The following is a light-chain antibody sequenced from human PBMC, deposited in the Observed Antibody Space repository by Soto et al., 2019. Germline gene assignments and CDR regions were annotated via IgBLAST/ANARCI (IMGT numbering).Light chain of an antibody. CDR3: CSLAASNTVV. CDR1: SSDVGNYNY. V-gene: IGLV2-11*01. J-gene: IGLJ2*01. CDR2: DVS. Sequence: QSALTQSRSVSASPGQSVIISCTGTSSDVGNYNYVSWYQQHPGKAPKLMIFDVSRRPSGVPDRFSGSKSGNTASLTISGLQAEDEADYYCCSLAASNTVVFGGGTKLTVL.